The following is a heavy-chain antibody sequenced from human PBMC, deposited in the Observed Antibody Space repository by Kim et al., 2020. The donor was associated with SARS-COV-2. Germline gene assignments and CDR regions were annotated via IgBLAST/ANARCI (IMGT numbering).Heavy chain of an antibody. D-gene: IGHD1-26*01. CDR3: AREPGRGARAAHAFDI. J-gene: IGHJ3*02. V-gene: IGHV4-59*01. Sequence: SETLSLTCTVSGGSISSYYWSWIRQPPGKGLEWIGYIYYSGSTNYNPSLKSRVTISVDTSKNQFSLKLSSVTAADTAVYYCAREPGRGARAAHAFDIWGQGTMVTVSS. CDR2: IYYSGST. CDR1: GGSISSYY.